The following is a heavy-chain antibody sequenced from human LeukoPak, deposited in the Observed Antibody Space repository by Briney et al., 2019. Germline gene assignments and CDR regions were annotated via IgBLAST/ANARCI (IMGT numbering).Heavy chain of an antibody. J-gene: IGHJ6*02. Sequence: PSETLSLTCTVSGGSISSGGYYWSWIRQHPGKGLEWIGYIYYSGSTYYNPSLKSRVTISVDTSKNQFSLKLSSVTAADTAVYYCARDQHGDYDYYYGMDVWGQGTTVTVSS. V-gene: IGHV4-31*03. CDR3: ARDQHGDYDYYYGMDV. D-gene: IGHD4-17*01. CDR1: GGSISSGGYY. CDR2: IYYSGST.